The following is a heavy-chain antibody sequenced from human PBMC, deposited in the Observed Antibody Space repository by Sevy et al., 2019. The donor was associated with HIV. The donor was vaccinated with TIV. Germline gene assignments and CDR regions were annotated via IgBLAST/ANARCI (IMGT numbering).Heavy chain of an antibody. CDR3: ARGREVATLLGFFDT. V-gene: IGHV4-34*01. J-gene: IGHJ4*02. CDR1: GGSIGGYY. CDR2: ISHSGAT. D-gene: IGHD3-16*01. Sequence: SETLSLTCAVRGGSIGGYYWSWIRQAPGKGPEWIGEISHSGATNYSPSLASRVTISVDTSNNQLSLRLTSLTAADSGKYFCARGREVATLLGFFDTWGPRTLVTASS.